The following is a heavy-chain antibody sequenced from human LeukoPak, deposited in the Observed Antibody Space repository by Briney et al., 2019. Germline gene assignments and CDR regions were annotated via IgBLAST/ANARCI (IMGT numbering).Heavy chain of an antibody. CDR3: ASNTLGATIFYYYYGMDV. CDR2: ISSSSSTI. D-gene: IGHD1-26*01. CDR1: GFTFSSYS. J-gene: IGHJ6*02. V-gene: IGHV3-48*01. Sequence: GGSLRLSCAASGFTFSSYSMNWVRQAPGKGLEWVSYISSSSSTIYYADSVKGRFTISRDNAKNSLYLQMNSLRAEDTAVYYCASNTLGATIFYYYYGMDVWGQGTTVTVSS.